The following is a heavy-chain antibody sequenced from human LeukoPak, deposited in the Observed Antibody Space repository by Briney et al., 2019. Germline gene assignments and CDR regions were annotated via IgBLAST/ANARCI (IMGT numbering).Heavy chain of an antibody. V-gene: IGHV1-2*02. Sequence: ASVKVSCKASGGTFSSYAISWVRQAPGQGLEWMGWINPNSGGTNFAQNFQGRVTMTRDTSISTVYMELSRLTSDDTALYYCTRDYYWGQGTLVTVSS. CDR1: GGTFSSYA. CDR3: TRDYY. J-gene: IGHJ4*02. CDR2: INPNSGGT.